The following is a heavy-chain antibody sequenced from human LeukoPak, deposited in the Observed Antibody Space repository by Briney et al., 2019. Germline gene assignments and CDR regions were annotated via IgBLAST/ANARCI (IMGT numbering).Heavy chain of an antibody. CDR3: ARQGYSGHSQGAADY. Sequence: ASVKVSCKASGYTFTSYGISWVRQAPGQGLEWVGWISAYNAYTNYTQKFQGRVTMTTDTSTSTAHMELRSLRSDDTAVYYCARQGYSGHSQGAADYWGQGTLVTVSS. D-gene: IGHD4-23*01. CDR2: ISAYNAYT. J-gene: IGHJ4*02. CDR1: GYTFTSYG. V-gene: IGHV1-18*01.